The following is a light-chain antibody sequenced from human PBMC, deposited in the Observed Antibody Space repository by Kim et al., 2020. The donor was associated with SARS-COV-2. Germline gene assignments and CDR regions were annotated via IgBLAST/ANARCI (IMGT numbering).Light chain of an antibody. CDR2: TNS. J-gene: IGLJ1*01. Sequence: RVSLSCSGVNSNIGRNTVSWSQQRPGTAPRLLIHTNSHRPSGVPDRFSGSKSDTSAALAITWLQSDDEADYYCAAWDASLNGYVFGTGTKFTVL. CDR3: AAWDASLNGYV. CDR1: NSNIGRNT. V-gene: IGLV1-44*01.